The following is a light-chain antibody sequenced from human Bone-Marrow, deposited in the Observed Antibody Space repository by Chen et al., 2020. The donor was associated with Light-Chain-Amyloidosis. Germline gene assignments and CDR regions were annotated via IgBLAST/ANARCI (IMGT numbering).Light chain of an antibody. Sequence: SYELTQPSSVSVSPGPTVKITCSGDLLAKNYVRWLQQKPGQAPVLVIYKDTERPSGIPERFSGSSSETTATLTVSGAQVDDEADYHCYSATDDSLGVFGGGTRLTVL. CDR1: LLAKNY. V-gene: IGLV3-27*01. J-gene: IGLJ3*02. CDR2: KDT. CDR3: YSATDDSLGV.